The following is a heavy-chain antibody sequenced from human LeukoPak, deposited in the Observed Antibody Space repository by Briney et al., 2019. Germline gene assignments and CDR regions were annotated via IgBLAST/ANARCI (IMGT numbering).Heavy chain of an antibody. CDR2: ISYDGSNK. CDR1: GFTFSSYA. J-gene: IGHJ4*02. D-gene: IGHD2-2*01. V-gene: IGHV3-30-3*01. CDR3: AREYQLLSGPFDY. Sequence: GGSLRLSCAASGFTFSSYAMHWVRQAPGKGLEWVAVISYDGSNKYYADSVKGRFTTSRDNSKNTLYLQMNSLRAEDTAVYYCAREYQLLSGPFDYWGQGTLVTVSS.